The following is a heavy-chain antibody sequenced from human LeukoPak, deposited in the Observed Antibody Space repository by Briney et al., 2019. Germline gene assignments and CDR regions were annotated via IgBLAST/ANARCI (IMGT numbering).Heavy chain of an antibody. Sequence: GGSLRLSCAASGFTFSSYAMSWVRQAPGKGLEWVSAISGSGGSTYYADSVKGRFTISRDNSKNTLYLQMNSLRAEDTAVYYCAECVRDFWSGYWYYFDYWGQGTLVTVSS. J-gene: IGHJ4*02. D-gene: IGHD3-3*01. V-gene: IGHV3-23*01. CDR2: ISGSGGST. CDR3: AECVRDFWSGYWYYFDY. CDR1: GFTFSSYA.